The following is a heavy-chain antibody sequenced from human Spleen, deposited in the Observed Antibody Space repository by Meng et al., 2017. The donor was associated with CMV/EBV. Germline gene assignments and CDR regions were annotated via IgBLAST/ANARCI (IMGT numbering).Heavy chain of an antibody. Sequence: GESLKISCAASGFTFRSYGMHWVRQAPGKGLEWVAFIRNDGSNKYYADSVKGRFTISRDNSKNTLYLQMNSLRAEDTAVYYCSTYYYGSGSYYKGWGQGTLVTVSS. CDR2: IRNDGSNK. CDR1: GFTFRSYG. J-gene: IGHJ4*02. V-gene: IGHV3-30*02. D-gene: IGHD3-10*01. CDR3: STYYYGSGSYYKG.